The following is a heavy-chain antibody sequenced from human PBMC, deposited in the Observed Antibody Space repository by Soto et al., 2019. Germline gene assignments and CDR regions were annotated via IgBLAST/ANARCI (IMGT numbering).Heavy chain of an antibody. CDR2: IIPIFGTA. V-gene: IGHV1-69*13. Sequence: TVKVSCKAYVRPISNYAIRKMRKASGKGLEWMGGIIPIFGTANYAQKFQGRVTITADESTSTAYMELSSLRSEDTAVYYCARARVTGTSYYYYGMDVWGQGTTVTVSS. J-gene: IGHJ6*01. CDR1: VRPISNYA. D-gene: IGHD1-1*01. CDR3: ARARVTGTSYYYYGMDV.